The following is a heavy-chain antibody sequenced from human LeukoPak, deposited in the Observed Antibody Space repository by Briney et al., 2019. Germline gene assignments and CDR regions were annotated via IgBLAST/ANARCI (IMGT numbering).Heavy chain of an antibody. CDR1: GFTFSSYA. CDR2: ISGSGGST. V-gene: IGHV3-23*01. D-gene: IGHD3-10*01. Sequence: GGSLRLSCAASGFTFSSYAMSWVRQAPGKGLEWVSAISGSGGSTYYADSVKGRFTISRDNSKNTLYLQMNSLRAEDTAVYYCAKAVWYYGSGSYLYGMDVWGQGTTVTVSS. J-gene: IGHJ6*02. CDR3: AKAVWYYGSGSYLYGMDV.